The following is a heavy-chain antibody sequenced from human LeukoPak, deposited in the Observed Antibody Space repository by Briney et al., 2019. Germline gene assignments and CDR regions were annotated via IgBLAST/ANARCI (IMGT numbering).Heavy chain of an antibody. CDR2: ISYDGSNK. CDR3: ARDLIIWGASLLGAFDI. V-gene: IGHV3-30*03. D-gene: IGHD3-16*01. CDR1: GFTFSSYG. J-gene: IGHJ3*02. Sequence: GGSLRLSCAASGFTFSSYGMHWVRQAPGKGLEWVAVISYDGSNKYYADSVKGRFTISRDNSKNTLYLQLNSLRADDTAVYYCARDLIIWGASLLGAFDIWGQGTMVTVSS.